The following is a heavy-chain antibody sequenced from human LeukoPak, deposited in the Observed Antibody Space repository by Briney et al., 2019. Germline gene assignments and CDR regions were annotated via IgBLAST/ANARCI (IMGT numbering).Heavy chain of an antibody. CDR3: AKVSPRYFDGSGYHFFDY. D-gene: IGHD3-22*01. Sequence: GGSLRLSCAASGFTFRNYAMTWVRQAPGKGLECVSSISGSGGRTYYADSVKGRFTVSRDNSKNTLYMQMNTLRAEDTAVFYCAKVSPRYFDGSGYHFFDYWGQGTLVTVSS. J-gene: IGHJ4*02. CDR2: ISGSGGRT. CDR1: GFTFRNYA. V-gene: IGHV3-23*01.